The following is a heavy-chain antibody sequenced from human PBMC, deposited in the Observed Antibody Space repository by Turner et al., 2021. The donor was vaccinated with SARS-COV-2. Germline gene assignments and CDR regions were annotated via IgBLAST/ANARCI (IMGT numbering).Heavy chain of an antibody. Sequence: QVLLVESGGGVVQPGWSLRLLCAASGFTFSNYAMHWVRQAPGKGLEWVAVISSVGNNQHYADSVKGRFTVSRDDSKNSLYLQINSLRAEDTGVYYCARDRITVAGNLDHWGQGTLVTVSS. D-gene: IGHD6-19*01. CDR3: ARDRITVAGNLDH. CDR2: ISSVGNNQ. V-gene: IGHV3-30-3*01. CDR1: GFTFSNYA. J-gene: IGHJ4*02.